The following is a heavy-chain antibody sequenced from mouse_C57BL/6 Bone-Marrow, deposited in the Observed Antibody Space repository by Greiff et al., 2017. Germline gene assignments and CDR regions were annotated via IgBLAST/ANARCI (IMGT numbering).Heavy chain of an antibody. J-gene: IGHJ2*01. CDR2: ILPGSGST. D-gene: IGHD1-1*01. Sequence: QVQLQQSGAELMKPGASVKLSCKATGYTFTGYWIEWVKQRPGHGLEWIGEILPGSGSTNYNETFKGKATLTADTSSNTAYMQLSSLTTEDSAIYYCASDHYGSKGYWGQGTTLTVSS. V-gene: IGHV1-9*01. CDR3: ASDHYGSKGY. CDR1: GYTFTGYW.